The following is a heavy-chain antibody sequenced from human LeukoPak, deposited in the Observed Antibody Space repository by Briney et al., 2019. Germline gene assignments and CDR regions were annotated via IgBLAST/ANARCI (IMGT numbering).Heavy chain of an antibody. CDR1: GFTFSSYG. Sequence: GGSLRLSCAASGFTFSSYGMHWVRQAPGKGLEWVAVISYDGSNKYYADSVKGRFTISRDNSKNTLYLQMNSLRAEDTAVYYCAKSDEYSSSSAPLGYWGQGTLVTVSS. V-gene: IGHV3-30*18. CDR3: AKSDEYSSSSAPLGY. J-gene: IGHJ4*02. CDR2: ISYDGSNK. D-gene: IGHD6-6*01.